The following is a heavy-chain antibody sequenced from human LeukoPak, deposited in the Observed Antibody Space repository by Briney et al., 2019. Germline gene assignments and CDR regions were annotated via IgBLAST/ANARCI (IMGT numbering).Heavy chain of an antibody. Sequence: PSETLSLTCAVYGGSFSGYYWSWIRQPPGKGLEWIGQINHSGSTNYNPSLKSRVTISVDTSKNQFSLKLSSVTAADTAVYYCARRRGIVVPAAMLSNWFDPWGQGTLVTVSS. V-gene: IGHV4-34*01. CDR3: ARRRGIVVPAAMLSNWFDP. D-gene: IGHD2-2*01. J-gene: IGHJ5*02. CDR2: INHSGST. CDR1: GGSFSGYY.